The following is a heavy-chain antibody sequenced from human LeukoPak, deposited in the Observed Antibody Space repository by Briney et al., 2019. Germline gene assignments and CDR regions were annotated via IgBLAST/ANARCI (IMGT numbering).Heavy chain of an antibody. V-gene: IGHV3-33*01. D-gene: IGHD4-11*01. Sequence: PGGSLRLSCAASGFTFSSYGMHWVRQAPGKGLEWVAVIWYDGSNKYYADSVKGRFTISRDNSKNTLYLQMNSLRAEDTAVYYCARDRATVPYYYYGMDVWGQGTTVTVSS. CDR3: ARDRATVPYYYYGMDV. CDR1: GFTFSSYG. CDR2: IWYDGSNK. J-gene: IGHJ6*02.